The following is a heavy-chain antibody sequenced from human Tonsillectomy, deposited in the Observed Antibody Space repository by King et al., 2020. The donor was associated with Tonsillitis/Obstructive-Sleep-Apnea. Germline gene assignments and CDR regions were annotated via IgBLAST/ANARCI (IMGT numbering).Heavy chain of an antibody. CDR2: IYYSGSA. CDR3: ARDMVLEAGGDAFDI. Sequence: QLQESGPGLVKPSETLSLSCTVSGASISSYYWSWIRQPPGKGLEWIGYIYYSGSANYNPSLKSRVTMSVDRSKNQFSLKLSSVTAADTAEYYCARDMVLEAGGDAFDIWGQGTMVTVSS. CDR1: GASISSYY. D-gene: IGHD2-8*01. V-gene: IGHV4-59*01. J-gene: IGHJ3*02.